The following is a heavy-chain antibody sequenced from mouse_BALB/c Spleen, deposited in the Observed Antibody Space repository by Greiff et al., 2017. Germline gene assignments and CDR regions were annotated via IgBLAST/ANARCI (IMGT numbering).Heavy chain of an antibody. J-gene: IGHJ2*01. V-gene: IGHV5-6-2*01. CDR3: ARKTMITTYYFDY. CDR2: INSNGGST. Sequence: EVKLVESGGGLVKLGGSLKLSCAASGFTFSSYYMSWVRQTPEKRLELVAAINSNGGSTYYPDTVKGRFTISRDNAKNTLYLQMSSLKSEDTALYYCARKTMITTYYFDYWGQGTTLTVSS. D-gene: IGHD2-4*01. CDR1: GFTFSSYY.